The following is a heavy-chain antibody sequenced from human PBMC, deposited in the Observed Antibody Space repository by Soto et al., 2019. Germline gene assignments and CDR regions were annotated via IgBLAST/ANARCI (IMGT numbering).Heavy chain of an antibody. Sequence: QVQLQESGPGLVKPSQTLSLTCTVSGGSISSGDYYWSWIRQPPGKGLEWIGYIYCSGSTYYNPSLKRRVTISVDTSKNQFSLKLSSVTAADTAVYYCARVSVAGNTFDYWGQGTLVTVSS. V-gene: IGHV4-30-4*01. CDR2: IYCSGST. CDR3: ARVSVAGNTFDY. J-gene: IGHJ4*02. D-gene: IGHD6-19*01. CDR1: GGSISSGDYY.